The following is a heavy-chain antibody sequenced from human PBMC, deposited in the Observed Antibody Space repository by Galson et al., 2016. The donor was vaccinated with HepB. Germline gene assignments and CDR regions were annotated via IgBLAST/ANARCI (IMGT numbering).Heavy chain of an antibody. CDR2: INPSGGST. Sequence: SCKASGYIFTSQYIHWVRQAPGQGLEWMGVINPSGGSTNYAQKFQGRFTMTSDTSTSSVYMELSSLRSEDTAVYYCARRSRDYYHGMDVWGQGTTVTVS. CDR3: ARRSRDYYHGMDV. CDR1: GYIFTSQY. V-gene: IGHV1-46*01. J-gene: IGHJ6*02.